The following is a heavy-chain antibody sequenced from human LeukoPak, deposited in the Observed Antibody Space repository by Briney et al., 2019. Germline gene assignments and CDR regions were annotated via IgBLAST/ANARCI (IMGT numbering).Heavy chain of an antibody. Sequence: SETLSLTCTVSGGSISSGDYYWSWIRQPPGKGLEWIGYIYYSGSTYYNPSLKSRVTMSVDTSKNQFSLKLSSVTAADTAVYYCARARDGYNTLDYWGQGTLVTVSS. CDR1: GGSISSGDYY. CDR2: IYYSGST. CDR3: ARARDGYNTLDY. J-gene: IGHJ4*02. V-gene: IGHV4-30-4*08. D-gene: IGHD5-24*01.